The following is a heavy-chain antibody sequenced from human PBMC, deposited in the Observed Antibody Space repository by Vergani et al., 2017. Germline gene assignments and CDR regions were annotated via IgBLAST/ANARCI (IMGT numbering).Heavy chain of an antibody. V-gene: IGHV4-59*01. Sequence: QVQLQESGPGLVKPSETLSLTCTVSGGSISSYYWRWIRQPPGKGLEWIGSIYYSGSTNYNPSLKSRVTISVDTSKNQFSLKLSSVTAADTAVYYCARDLEVGATGWFDPWGQGTLVTVSS. D-gene: IGHD1-26*01. J-gene: IGHJ5*02. CDR1: GGSISSYY. CDR3: ARDLEVGATGWFDP. CDR2: IYYSGST.